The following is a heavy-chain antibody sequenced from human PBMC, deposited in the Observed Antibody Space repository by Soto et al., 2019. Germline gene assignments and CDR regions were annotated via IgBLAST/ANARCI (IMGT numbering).Heavy chain of an antibody. CDR2: IIPLFGTA. D-gene: IGHD2-21*02. CDR1: GGIFSSNT. V-gene: IGHV1-69*06. CDR3: ASKAACGGDCYAFDS. Sequence: QVYLVQSGAEVKKPGSSVKISCKASGGIFSSNTINWVRQAAGQGLEWMGGIIPLFGTANYAEKFQGRVTINADTSTKTEYMELTSLRSEDTAVYYCASKAACGGDCYAFDSWGQGTLVTVSS. J-gene: IGHJ4*02.